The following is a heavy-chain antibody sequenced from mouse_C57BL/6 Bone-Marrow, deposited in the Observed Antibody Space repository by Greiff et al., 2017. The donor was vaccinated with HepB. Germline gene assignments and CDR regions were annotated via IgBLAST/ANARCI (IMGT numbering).Heavy chain of an antibody. V-gene: IGHV3-6*01. CDR1: GYSITSGYN. CDR2: ISYDGSN. CDR3: ARQLWFHWYFDV. Sequence: EVKLMESGPGLVKPSQSLSLTCSVTGYSITSGYNWNWIRQFPGNKLEWMGYISYDGSNNYNPSLKNRISITRDTSKNQFFLKLNSVTTEDTATYYCARQLWFHWYFDVWGTGTTVTVSS. D-gene: IGHD2-2*01. J-gene: IGHJ1*03.